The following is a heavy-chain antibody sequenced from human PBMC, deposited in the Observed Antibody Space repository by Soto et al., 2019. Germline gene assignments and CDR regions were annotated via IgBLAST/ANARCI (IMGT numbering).Heavy chain of an antibody. Sequence: EVQLLESGGGLVQPGGSLRLSCAASGFTFSSYAMSWVRQAPGKGLEWVSAISGSGGSTYYAASVKGRFTISRDNSKNTLYLQMNSLRAEDTAVYYCAKYMLTFGGVIVGDAFDIWGQGTMVTVSS. V-gene: IGHV3-23*01. CDR1: GFTFSSYA. CDR2: ISGSGGST. CDR3: AKYMLTFGGVIVGDAFDI. D-gene: IGHD3-16*02. J-gene: IGHJ3*02.